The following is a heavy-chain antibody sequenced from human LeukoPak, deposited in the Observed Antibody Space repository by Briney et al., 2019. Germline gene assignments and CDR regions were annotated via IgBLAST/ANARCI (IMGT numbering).Heavy chain of an antibody. J-gene: IGHJ4*02. CDR1: GFTFDDYA. CDR3: AKGTVGGFDY. V-gene: IGHV3-9*01. Sequence: PGGSLRLSCAASGFTFDDYAMHWVRQAPGKGLEWVSGISWNSGSIGYADSVKGRFTISRDNAKNSLYLQMNSLRAEDTALYYCAKGTVGGFDYWGQGTLVTVSS. CDR2: ISWNSGSI. D-gene: IGHD1-26*01.